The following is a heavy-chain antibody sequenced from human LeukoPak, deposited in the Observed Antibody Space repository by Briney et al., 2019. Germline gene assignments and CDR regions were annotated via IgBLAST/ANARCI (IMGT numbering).Heavy chain of an antibody. CDR3: FRGCSSTSCFVDYMDV. D-gene: IGHD2-2*01. CDR2: INPNSGGT. CDR1: GYTFTCYY. Sequence: ASVKVSCKASGYTFTCYYTHWVRQAPGQGLEWMGWINPNSGGTNYAQKFQGRVTMTRDTSISTAYMELSRLRSDDTAVYYCFRGCSSTSCFVDYMDVWGKGTTVTASS. J-gene: IGHJ6*03. V-gene: IGHV1-2*02.